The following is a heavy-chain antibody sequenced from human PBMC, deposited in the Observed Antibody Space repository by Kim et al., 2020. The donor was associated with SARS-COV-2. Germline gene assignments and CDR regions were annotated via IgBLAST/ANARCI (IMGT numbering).Heavy chain of an antibody. CDR2: INADGSAK. CDR1: GFTFSTYY. D-gene: IGHD2-21*01. Sequence: GGSLRLSCAASGFTFSTYYMTWVRRAPGKGLEWVAEINADGSAKCYVDSVKGRFTISRDNFKNSLYLQMNSRRVEATAVYYGASGPAYGAVDYWGQGTLVTVSS. J-gene: IGHJ4*02. CDR3: ASGPAYGAVDY. V-gene: IGHV3-7*03.